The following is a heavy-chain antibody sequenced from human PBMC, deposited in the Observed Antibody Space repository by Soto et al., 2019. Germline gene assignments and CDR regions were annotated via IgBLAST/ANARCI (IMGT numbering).Heavy chain of an antibody. J-gene: IGHJ5*02. V-gene: IGHV4-59*08. CDR1: GGSISSYY. CDR3: ARQLRYFDWLSPDTYPKNKVWFDP. Sequence: SETLSLTCTVSGGSISSYYWSWIRQPPGKGLEWIGYIYYSGSTNYNPSLKSRVTISVDTSKNQFSLKLSSVTAADTAVYYCARQLRYFDWLSPDTYPKNKVWFDPWGQGTLVTVSS. CDR2: IYYSGST. D-gene: IGHD3-9*01.